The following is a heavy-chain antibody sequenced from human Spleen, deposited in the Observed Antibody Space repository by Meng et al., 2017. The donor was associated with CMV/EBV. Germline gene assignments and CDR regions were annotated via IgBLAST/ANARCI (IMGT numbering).Heavy chain of an antibody. CDR1: GYTFTNYA. V-gene: IGHV7-4-1*02. CDR2: INTNTGNP. J-gene: IGHJ4*02. CDR3: ARGPRGGYHYSEH. D-gene: IGHD5-12*01. Sequence: QVQMVQSGSDLKRPGASVKVSCKASGYTFTNYAMNWVRQAPGQGLEWMGWINTNTGNPTYAQGFTGRFVFSLDTSVSTAYLQISSLRAEDTSVYYCARGPRGGYHYSEHWGQGTLVTVSS.